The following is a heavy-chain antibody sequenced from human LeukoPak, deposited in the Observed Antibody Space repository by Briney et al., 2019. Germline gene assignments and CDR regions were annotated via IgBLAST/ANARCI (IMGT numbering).Heavy chain of an antibody. D-gene: IGHD6-13*01. V-gene: IGHV1-69*02. CDR3: ASMNSGYSSSWYGH. CDR1: GGTFSSYP. CDR2: IIPILGIA. J-gene: IGHJ4*02. Sequence: VASVKVSCKASGGTFSSYPISWVRQAPGQGLEWMGRIIPILGIANSAQKFQGRVTITADKSTCTAYMELSSLRSEDSAVYYCASMNSGYSSSWYGHWGQGTLVTVSS.